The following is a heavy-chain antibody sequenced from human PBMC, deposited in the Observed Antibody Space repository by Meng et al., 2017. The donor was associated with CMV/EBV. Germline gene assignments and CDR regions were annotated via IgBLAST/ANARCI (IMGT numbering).Heavy chain of an antibody. J-gene: IGHJ5*02. Sequence: GGSLRLSCAASGFTVSSNYMSWVRQAPGKGLEWVSSISSSSSYIYYADSVKGRFTISRDNAKNSLYLQMNSLRAEDTAVYYCARLGGDIVLMNAWGQGTLVTVSS. CDR1: GFTVSSNY. D-gene: IGHD2-8*01. V-gene: IGHV3-21*01. CDR3: ARLGGDIVLMNA. CDR2: ISSSSSYI.